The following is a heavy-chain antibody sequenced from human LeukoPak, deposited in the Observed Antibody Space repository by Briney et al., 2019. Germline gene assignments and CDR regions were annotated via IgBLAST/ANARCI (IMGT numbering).Heavy chain of an antibody. D-gene: IGHD1-1*01. CDR3: ARDYPTSGIVTLFDY. CDR2: IRYDGSNK. V-gene: IGHV3-30*02. CDR1: GFTFSSYG. J-gene: IGHJ4*02. Sequence: GGSLRLSCAPSGFTFSSYGMHWVRQAPGKGLEWVAFIRYDGSNKYYADSVKGRFTISRDNSKNTLYLQMNSLRAEDTAVYYCARDYPTSGIVTLFDYWGQGTLVTVSS.